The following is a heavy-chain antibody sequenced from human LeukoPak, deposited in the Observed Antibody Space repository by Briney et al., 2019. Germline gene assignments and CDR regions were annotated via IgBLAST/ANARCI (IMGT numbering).Heavy chain of an antibody. J-gene: IGHJ4*02. Sequence: GASVKVPCKTSGYTFSSYGISWLRQAPGQGLEWMGWISAYKGDTDYSQKFQGRLTVTRDTSTSTAYMELQSLTSDDTAVYCTRADTIVVAAAAPVASAFEYWGQGTLITVS. CDR2: ISAYKGDT. CDR1: GYTFSSYG. CDR3: RADTIVVAAAAPVASAFEY. D-gene: IGHD2-15*01. V-gene: IGHV1-18*01.